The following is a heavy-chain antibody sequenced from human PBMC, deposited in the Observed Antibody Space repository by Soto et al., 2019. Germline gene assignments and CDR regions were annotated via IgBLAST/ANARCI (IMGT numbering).Heavy chain of an antibody. V-gene: IGHV6-1*01. CDR3: VRGSSGVDNEYLYGMDV. Sequence: SQSLSLTCAISGDSVSSKSAAWNWVRQSPSRGLEWLGRTYYRSKWYYDYAVSVNSRITSNPDTSKNQFSLQLNSVTPEDTAVYYCVRGSSGVDNEYLYGMDVWGQGTTVTVSS. CDR2: TYYRSKWYY. J-gene: IGHJ6*02. CDR1: GDSVSSKSAA. D-gene: IGHD6-6*01.